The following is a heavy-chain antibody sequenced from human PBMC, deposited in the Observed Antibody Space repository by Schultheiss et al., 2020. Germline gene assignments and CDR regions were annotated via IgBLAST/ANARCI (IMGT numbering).Heavy chain of an antibody. Sequence: GGSLRLSCAASGFTFSSYGMHWVRQAPGKGLEWVAVIWYDGSNKYHADSVKGRFTISRDNSKNTLYLQMNSLRAEDTAVYYCAKDLHEGYSYGSCDYWGQGTRVTVYS. CDR2: IWYDGSNK. CDR3: AKDLHEGYSYGSCDY. D-gene: IGHD5-18*01. J-gene: IGHJ4*02. CDR1: GFTFSSYG. V-gene: IGHV3-30*02.